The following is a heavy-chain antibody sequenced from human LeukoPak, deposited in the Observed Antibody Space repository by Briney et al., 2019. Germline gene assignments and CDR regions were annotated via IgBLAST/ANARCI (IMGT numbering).Heavy chain of an antibody. CDR2: INGDGTST. V-gene: IGHV3-74*01. Sequence: PGGSLRLSCAASGFTFSSYWMHWVRQGPGKGLVWVSRINGDGTSTNYADSVKGRFTIPRDNAKNTLYLQMNSLRATDTAVYYCARAWCTGGSCPNGLNYGGLGTLVTVSS. J-gene: IGHJ4*02. D-gene: IGHD2-15*01. CDR3: ARAWCTGGSCPNGLNY. CDR1: GFTFSSYW.